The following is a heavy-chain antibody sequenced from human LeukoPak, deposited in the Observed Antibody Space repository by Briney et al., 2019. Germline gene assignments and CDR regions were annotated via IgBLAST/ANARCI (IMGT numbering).Heavy chain of an antibody. CDR2: IFPSSGNT. D-gene: IGHD3-16*01. V-gene: IGHV1-46*01. J-gene: IGHJ4*02. Sequence: VASVKVSCKASGYTFTRYYLHWVRQAPGPGLEWMGIIFPSSGNTNYAQKFQGRVTMTRDMSTSTVYMELSSLRSEDTAVYYCVREFSGGYFDYWGQGTLVTVSS. CDR3: VREFSGGYFDY. CDR1: GYTFTRYY.